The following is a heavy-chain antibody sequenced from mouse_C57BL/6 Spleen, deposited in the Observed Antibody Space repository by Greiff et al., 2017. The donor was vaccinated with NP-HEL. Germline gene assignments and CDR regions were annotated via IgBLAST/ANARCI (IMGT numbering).Heavy chain of an antibody. V-gene: IGHV1-52*01. Sequence: QVQLQQPGAELVRPGSSVKLSCKASGYTFTSYWMHWVKQRPIQGLEWIGNIDPSDSETHYNQKFKDKAPLTVDKSSSTAYMQLSSLTSEDSAVYYCARGDDGYSPFDYWGQGTTLTVSS. CDR2: IDPSDSET. CDR3: ARGDDGYSPFDY. J-gene: IGHJ2*01. D-gene: IGHD2-3*01. CDR1: GYTFTSYW.